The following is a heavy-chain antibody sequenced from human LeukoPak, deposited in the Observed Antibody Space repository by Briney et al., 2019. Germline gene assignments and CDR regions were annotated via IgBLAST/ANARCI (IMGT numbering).Heavy chain of an antibody. V-gene: IGHV1-18*01. D-gene: IGHD1-26*01. CDR1: GYTFRSYG. CDR3: ARDYRARVGRHTDLGGECDY. Sequence: ASVKVSCKASGYTFRSYGFSWVRQAPGQGLEWMGWISGYNGDTNYAQMFQGRVTLTTDTSTSTAYMELRSLRSDDTAVYYCARDYRARVGRHTDLGGECDYWGQGTLVTVSS. J-gene: IGHJ4*02. CDR2: ISGYNGDT.